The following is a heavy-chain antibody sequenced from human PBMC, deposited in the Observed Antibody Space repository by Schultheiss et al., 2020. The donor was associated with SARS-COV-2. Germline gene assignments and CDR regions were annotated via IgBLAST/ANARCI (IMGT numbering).Heavy chain of an antibody. D-gene: IGHD3-3*01. CDR1: GGTFSSYA. Sequence: SVKVSCKASGGTFSSYAISWVRQAPGQGLEWMGGIIPIFGTANYAQKFQGRVTITADESTSTAYMELSRLRSDDTAVYYCAATYDFWSGSYWGQGTLVTVSS. CDR3: AATYDFWSGSY. J-gene: IGHJ4*02. V-gene: IGHV1-69*13. CDR2: IIPIFGTA.